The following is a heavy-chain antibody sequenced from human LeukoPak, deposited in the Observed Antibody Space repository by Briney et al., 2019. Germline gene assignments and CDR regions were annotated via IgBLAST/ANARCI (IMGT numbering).Heavy chain of an antibody. J-gene: IGHJ4*02. CDR1: GLTFSDAW. D-gene: IGHD3-10*01. CDR2: IGSSSSYT. CDR3: ARGVIWFGELRNLFDY. V-gene: IGHV3-21*01. Sequence: PGGSLRLSCAVSGLTFSDAWMSWVRQAPGTGLEWVSSIGSSSSYTYYADSVKGRFTISRDNAKNSLYLQMNGLRAEDTAVYYCARGVIWFGELRNLFDYWGQGTLVTVSS.